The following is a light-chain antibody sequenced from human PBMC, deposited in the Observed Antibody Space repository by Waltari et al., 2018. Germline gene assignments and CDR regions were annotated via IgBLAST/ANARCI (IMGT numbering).Light chain of an antibody. CDR2: ADS. CDR1: SSDVGSYKL. Sequence: TISCTGTSSDVGSYKLVSWYQQHPGKAPRLMIYADSNRPSGSSNRFSGSKSGNTASLTISGLQAEDEAAYYCCSYAGSSTVKFGEGTYLTVL. V-gene: IGLV2-23*01. J-gene: IGLJ2*01. CDR3: CSYAGSSTVK.